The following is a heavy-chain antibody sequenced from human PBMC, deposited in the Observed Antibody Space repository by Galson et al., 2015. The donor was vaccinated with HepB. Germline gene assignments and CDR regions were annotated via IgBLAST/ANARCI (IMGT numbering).Heavy chain of an antibody. D-gene: IGHD5-18*01. V-gene: IGHV3-30*18. Sequence: SLRLSCAASGFTFSSYGMHWVRQAPGKGLEWVAVISYDGSNKYYADSVKGRFTISRDNSKNTLYLQMNSLRAEDTAVYYCAKAMLYSYGPRALDYWGQGTLVTVSS. CDR2: ISYDGSNK. J-gene: IGHJ4*02. CDR1: GFTFSSYG. CDR3: AKAMLYSYGPRALDY.